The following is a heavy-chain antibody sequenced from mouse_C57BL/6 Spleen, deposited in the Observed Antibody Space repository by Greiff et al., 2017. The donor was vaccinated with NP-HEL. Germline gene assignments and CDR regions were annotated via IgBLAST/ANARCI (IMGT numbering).Heavy chain of an antibody. CDR1: GFTFSSYA. V-gene: IGHV5-4*01. J-gene: IGHJ2*01. CDR2: ISDGGSYT. CDR3: ARDRPTVVATSFPFDY. Sequence: EVQVVESGGGLVKPGGSLKLSCAASGFTFSSYAMSWVRQTPEKRLEWVATISDGGSYTYYPDNVKGRFTISRDNAKNNLYLQMSHLKSEDTAMYYCARDRPTVVATSFPFDYWGQGTTLTVSS. D-gene: IGHD1-1*01.